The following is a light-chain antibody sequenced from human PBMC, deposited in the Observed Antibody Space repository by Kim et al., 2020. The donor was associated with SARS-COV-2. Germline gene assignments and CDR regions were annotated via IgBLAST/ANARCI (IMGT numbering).Light chain of an antibody. CDR1: SSDVGAYDL. CDR2: EVT. J-gene: IGLJ3*02. Sequence: GQLITTACTGTSSDVGAYDLVSGYQQYPGKAPKHIIYEVTKRPSGVSSRFSASKSANTDSLTISGLQGEDEADYYCSSHTTSSTLVFGGGTQLTVL. CDR3: SSHTTSSTLV. V-gene: IGLV2-14*01.